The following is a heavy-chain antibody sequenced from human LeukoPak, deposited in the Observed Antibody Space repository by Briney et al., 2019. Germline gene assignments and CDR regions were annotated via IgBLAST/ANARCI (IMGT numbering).Heavy chain of an antibody. CDR2: INPNSGGT. CDR1: GYTFTGYY. V-gene: IGHV1-2*02. D-gene: IGHD3-3*01. J-gene: IGHJ4*02. Sequence: GASVKVSCKASGYTFTGYYMHWVRQAPGQGLEWMGWINPNSGGTNYAQKFQGSVTMTRDTSISTAYMELSRLRSDDTAVYYCARQPTKYYDFWSGLKQWLVMDFDYWGQGTLVTVSS. CDR3: ARQPTKYYDFWSGLKQWLVMDFDY.